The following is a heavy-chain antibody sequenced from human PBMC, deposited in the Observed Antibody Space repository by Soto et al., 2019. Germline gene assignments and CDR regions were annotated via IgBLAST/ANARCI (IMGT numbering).Heavy chain of an antibody. D-gene: IGHD1-1*01. CDR3: ARHSPSRANEPPQPWVEMNA. V-gene: IGHV1-18*01. J-gene: IGHJ6*03. CDR2: ISNFNGNT. Sequence: QVQLVQSGAEVKRPGASVKVSCKASGYTFINHGSSWVRQARGQGLEWMGWISNFNGNTVFAQKLADRVTLTTDTSTTTAYMELRSLTADDAAIYFCARHSPSRANEPPQPWVEMNAWGKGNAFTVSS. CDR1: GYTFINHG.